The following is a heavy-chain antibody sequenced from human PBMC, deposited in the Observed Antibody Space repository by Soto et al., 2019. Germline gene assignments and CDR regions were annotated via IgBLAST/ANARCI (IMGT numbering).Heavy chain of an antibody. V-gene: IGHV4-34*01. J-gene: IGHJ6*03. CDR1: GVSFSGYY. Sequence: AETLCLTCAVYGVSFSGYYLIWIRKTPGKGLEWIGEINHSGSTNYNPSLKSRVTISVDTSKNQFSLKLSSVTAADTAVYYCARAPYYYYYYMDVWGKGTTVTVSS. CDR3: ARAPYYYYYYMDV. CDR2: INHSGST.